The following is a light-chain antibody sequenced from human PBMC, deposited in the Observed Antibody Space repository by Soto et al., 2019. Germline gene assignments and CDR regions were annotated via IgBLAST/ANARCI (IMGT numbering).Light chain of an antibody. V-gene: IGKV3-11*01. CDR3: QQRTNWPIT. CDR2: DAS. J-gene: IGKJ5*01. CDR1: QSVSSY. Sequence: TQSPSTLSASVGDIVTITFRASQSVSSYLAWYQQKPGQAPRLLIYDASNRATGIPARFSGSGSGTDFTLTISSLEPEDFAVYYCQQRTNWPITFGQGTRLEIK.